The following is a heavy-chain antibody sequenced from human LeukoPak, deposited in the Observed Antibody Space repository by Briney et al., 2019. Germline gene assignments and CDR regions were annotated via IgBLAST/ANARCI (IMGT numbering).Heavy chain of an antibody. D-gene: IGHD6-19*01. Sequence: GGSLRLSCAASGFTFSSHGMNWVRQAPGKGLEWVSGITGGGTTYYADSVKGRVTISRDNSKNTLYLQMNSLRAEDTAVYYCAKDRHWLALDEWGQGTLVTVSS. V-gene: IGHV3-23*01. CDR2: ITGGGTT. CDR3: AKDRHWLALDE. J-gene: IGHJ4*02. CDR1: GFTFSSHG.